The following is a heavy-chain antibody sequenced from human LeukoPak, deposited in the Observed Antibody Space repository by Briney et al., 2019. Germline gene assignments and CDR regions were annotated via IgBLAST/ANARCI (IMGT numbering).Heavy chain of an antibody. CDR2: INPSGGST. CDR1: GYTFTSYY. J-gene: IGHJ4*02. V-gene: IGHV1-46*01. D-gene: IGHD3-9*01. CDR3: ATANYDILTGQGPFDY. Sequence: ASVKVSCKASGYTFTSYYMHWVRQAPGQGLEWMGIINPSGGSTSYAQKFQGRVTMTEDTSTDTAYMELSSLRSEDTAVYYCATANYDILTGQGPFDYWGQGTLVTVSS.